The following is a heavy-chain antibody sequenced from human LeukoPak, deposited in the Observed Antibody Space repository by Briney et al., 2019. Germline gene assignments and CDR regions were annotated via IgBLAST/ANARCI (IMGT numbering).Heavy chain of an antibody. CDR1: GVSISSGGYY. CDR3: ARHLTYSSGWEDYYAMDV. J-gene: IGHJ6*02. Sequence: SQTLSLTCTVSGVSISSGGYYWRWLRQHPGKGLGWIGYIYYSGCTYYNPSLKSRVTISLATSKNQFSLKLSSVTAADTAVYYCARHLTYSSGWEDYYAMDVWGQGTTVTVSS. CDR2: IYYSGCT. D-gene: IGHD6-19*01. V-gene: IGHV4-31*03.